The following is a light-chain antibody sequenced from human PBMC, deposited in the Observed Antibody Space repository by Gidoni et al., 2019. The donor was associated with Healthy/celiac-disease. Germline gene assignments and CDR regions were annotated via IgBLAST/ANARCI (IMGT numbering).Light chain of an antibody. CDR1: QSISSY. CDR3: QQSYSTPRRT. Sequence: DIQMTQSPSSLSASVGDRVTITCRASQSISSYLNWYQQKPGKAPKLLIYAASSLQSGVPSRFSGSGSGTDFTLTISSLQPEDFATYYCQQSYSTPRRTFGPGTNVDIK. J-gene: IGKJ3*01. V-gene: IGKV1-39*01. CDR2: AAS.